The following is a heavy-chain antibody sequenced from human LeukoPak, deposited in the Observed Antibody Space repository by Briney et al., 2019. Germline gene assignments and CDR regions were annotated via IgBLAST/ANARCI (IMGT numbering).Heavy chain of an antibody. Sequence: PGGSLRLSCAASGFTFSSYSMSWVRQAPGKGLEWVSSINNNSTYKYYVASVKGRFTISRDNAKISLYLQMNSLRAEDTALYYCAREIEGGTTTVAALDYWGQGTLVSVSS. CDR3: AREIEGGTTTVAALDY. CDR1: GFTFSSYS. D-gene: IGHD1-26*01. CDR2: INNNSTYK. V-gene: IGHV3-21*01. J-gene: IGHJ4*02.